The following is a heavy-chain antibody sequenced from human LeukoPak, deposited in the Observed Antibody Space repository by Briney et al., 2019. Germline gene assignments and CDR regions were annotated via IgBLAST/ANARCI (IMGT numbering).Heavy chain of an antibody. V-gene: IGHV4-59*12. CDR3: ARDYYDYVWGSYRRLWFDP. CDR1: GGSISSYY. CDR2: IYYSGST. D-gene: IGHD3-16*02. J-gene: IGHJ5*02. Sequence: PSETLSLTCTVSGGSISSYYWSWIRQPPGKGLEWIGYIYYSGSTNYNPSLKSRVTISVDTSKNQFSLKLSSVTAADTAVYYCARDYYDYVWGSYRRLWFDPWGQGTLVTVSS.